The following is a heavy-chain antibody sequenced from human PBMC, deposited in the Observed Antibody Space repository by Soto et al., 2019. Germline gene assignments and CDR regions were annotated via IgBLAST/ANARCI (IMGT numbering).Heavy chain of an antibody. J-gene: IGHJ6*02. Sequence: SETLSLTCAVYGGSFSGYYWSWIRQPPGKGLEWIGEINHSGSTNYNPSLKSRVTISVDTSKNQFSLKLSSVTAADTAVYYCARQLLYYDFWSGYPRYGMDVWGQGTTVTVSS. V-gene: IGHV4-34*01. CDR2: INHSGST. CDR3: ARQLLYYDFWSGYPRYGMDV. CDR1: GGSFSGYY. D-gene: IGHD3-3*01.